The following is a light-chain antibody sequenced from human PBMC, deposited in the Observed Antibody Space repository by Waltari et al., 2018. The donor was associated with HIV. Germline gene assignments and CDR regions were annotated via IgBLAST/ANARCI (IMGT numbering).Light chain of an antibody. CDR2: KNF. V-gene: IGLV1-47*01. Sequence: QSFLTQPPPASGNPGQTATLSCPGSSSNIANAIEYWYQQLPGMTPKLLIYKNFLRPSGVPDRFAASKSGTSASLTISGLRSADEADYYCVGWDSSLSAYVFGAGTKVAVL. J-gene: IGLJ1*01. CDR1: SSNIANAI. CDR3: VGWDSSLSAYV.